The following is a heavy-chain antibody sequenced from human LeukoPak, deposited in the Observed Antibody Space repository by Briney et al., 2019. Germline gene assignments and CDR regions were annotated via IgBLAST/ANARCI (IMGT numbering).Heavy chain of an antibody. D-gene: IGHD3-22*01. V-gene: IGHV3-64*01. CDR2: INSNGGST. CDR1: GFTFSRFD. J-gene: IGHJ4*02. CDR3: ATVQREYYYDSSGIMGN. Sequence: GGSLRLSCAASGFTFSRFDMYWVRQAPGKGLEYVSTINSNGGSTYYANSVKGRFTISRNNSENTLYLQMGSLRAEDMAVYYCATVQREYYYDSSGIMGNWGQGTLVTVSS.